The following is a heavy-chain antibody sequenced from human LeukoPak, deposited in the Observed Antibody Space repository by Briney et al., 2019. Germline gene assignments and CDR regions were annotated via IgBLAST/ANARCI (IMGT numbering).Heavy chain of an antibody. Sequence: PGGSLRLSCAASGFGFSVYWMHWVRQAPGKGLVWVAHINGDGTSANHADSVKGRFTISRDNAKNTLYLQMNSLTVEDTAVYYCARVPTNSYGFGKWGQGSLVTVSS. J-gene: IGHJ4*02. V-gene: IGHV3-74*01. CDR2: INGDGTSA. CDR1: GFGFSVYW. D-gene: IGHD5-18*01. CDR3: ARVPTNSYGFGK.